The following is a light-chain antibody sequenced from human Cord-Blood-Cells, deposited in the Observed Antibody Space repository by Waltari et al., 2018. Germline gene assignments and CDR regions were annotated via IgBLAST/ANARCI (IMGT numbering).Light chain of an antibody. CDR3: QQYYSTPFT. V-gene: IGKV4-1*01. CDR2: WAS. Sequence: DIVMTQSPDSLAVSLGERATINCKSSQSALYSSNNKNYLAWYQQKPGQPPKLLIYWASTRGSGVPDRFSGSGSGTDFTLTISSLQAEDVAVYYCQQYYSTPFTFGPGTKVDIK. CDR1: QSALYSSNNKNY. J-gene: IGKJ3*01.